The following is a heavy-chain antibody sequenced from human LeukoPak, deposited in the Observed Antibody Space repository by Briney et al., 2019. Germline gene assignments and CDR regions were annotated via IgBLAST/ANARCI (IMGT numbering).Heavy chain of an antibody. CDR1: GGSISSSSYY. J-gene: IGHJ1*01. V-gene: IGHV4-39*01. D-gene: IGHD3-3*01. CDR2: IYYSGST. CDR3: ARPPLYYDFWSGPESAEYFKH. Sequence: SETLSLTCTVSGGSISSSSYYWGWIRQPPGKGLEWIGSIYYSGSTYYNPSLKSRVTISVDTSKNQFSLKLSSVTAADTAVYYCARPPLYYDFWSGPESAEYFKHWGQGTLVTVSS.